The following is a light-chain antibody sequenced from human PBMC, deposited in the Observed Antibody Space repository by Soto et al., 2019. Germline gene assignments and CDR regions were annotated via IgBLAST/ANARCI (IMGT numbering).Light chain of an antibody. CDR1: QGISSY. J-gene: IGKJ1*01. CDR3: QQSYSTPWT. V-gene: IGKV1-39*01. Sequence: DIQMTQSPSSLSASVGDRVSMTCRASQGISSYLNWYQQKPGKAPKLLIYAASSLQSGVPSRFSGSGSGTDFTLTISSLKPEDFATYYCQQSYSTPWTFGQGTKVDIK. CDR2: AAS.